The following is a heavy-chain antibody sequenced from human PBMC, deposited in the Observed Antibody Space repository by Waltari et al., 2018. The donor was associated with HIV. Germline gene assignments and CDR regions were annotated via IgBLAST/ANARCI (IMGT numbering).Heavy chain of an antibody. CDR3: VRETSGRDAFDI. CDR2: ISNDGNEK. V-gene: IGHV3-30*15. D-gene: IGHD2-15*01. J-gene: IGHJ3*02. CDR1: RFSLRDYV. Sequence: LVESGGDLVQSGTSLRLAVEASRFSLRDYVMFWVRQAPGKGIEWVAVISNDGNEKKYVASVKGRFNVSRDNVKNTLYLYMSRLRPEDTAVYYCVRETSGRDAFDIWGLGTQVIVSS.